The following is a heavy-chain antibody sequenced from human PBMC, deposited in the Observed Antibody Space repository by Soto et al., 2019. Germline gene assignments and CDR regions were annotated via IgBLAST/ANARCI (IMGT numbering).Heavy chain of an antibody. Sequence: ETLSLTCPVSGGSISSYYWRWIRQPPGKGLEWIGYNYYSGSTSYVPSRKGRVTMSVDTSENQCSLKLSSVTAADTAVYYCARVAITYWYFDLWGRGTLVTVSS. V-gene: IGHV4-59*01. J-gene: IGHJ2*01. CDR2: NYYSGST. CDR3: ARVAITYWYFDL. CDR1: GGSISSYY. D-gene: IGHD3-22*01.